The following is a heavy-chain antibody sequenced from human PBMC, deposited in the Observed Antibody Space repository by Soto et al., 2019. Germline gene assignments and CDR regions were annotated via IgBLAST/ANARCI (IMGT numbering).Heavy chain of an antibody. D-gene: IGHD3-22*01. Sequence: SETLSLTCAVSGYSISSGYYWGWLRQPPGKGLEWIGCIYHGASTYYTPSLNSRVTISIEMTNNHISLILNSVTAADTAVYYCARVGPWVPYYYDSSPYTFENWFDPWGQGTLVTVSS. CDR3: ARVGPWVPYYYDSSPYTFENWFDP. V-gene: IGHV4-38-2*01. J-gene: IGHJ5*02. CDR1: GYSISSGYY. CDR2: IYHGAST.